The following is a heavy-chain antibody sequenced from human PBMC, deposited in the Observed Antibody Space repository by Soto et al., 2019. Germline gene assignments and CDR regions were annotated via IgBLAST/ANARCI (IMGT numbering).Heavy chain of an antibody. J-gene: IGHJ6*02. V-gene: IGHV6-1*01. CDR2: TYYRSKWYN. Sequence: SETLSRTCALSGDGVSGNSAAWNWIRQSPSRCLEWLGRTYYRSKWYNDYAVSVKSRITINPDTSKNQFSLQLNSVTPEDTAVYYCTRVRGGARYYYYGMDVWGQGTTVTVYS. CDR3: TRVRGGARYYYYGMDV. CDR1: GDGVSGNSAA. D-gene: IGHD4-17*01.